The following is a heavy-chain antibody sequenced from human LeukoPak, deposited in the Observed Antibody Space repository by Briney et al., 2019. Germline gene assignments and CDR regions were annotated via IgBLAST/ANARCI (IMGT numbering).Heavy chain of an antibody. CDR1: GFSFSDHH. J-gene: IGHJ4*02. CDR3: AKGDYDIDY. D-gene: IGHD4-17*01. V-gene: IGHV3-72*01. CDR2: SRNKAKSYTT. Sequence: GGSLRLSCAASGFSFSDHHMDWVRQAPGKGLEWVGRSRNKAKSYTTEFAASVKGRFTISRDNSKNTLYLQMNSLRAEDTAVYYCAKGDYDIDYWGQGTLVTVSS.